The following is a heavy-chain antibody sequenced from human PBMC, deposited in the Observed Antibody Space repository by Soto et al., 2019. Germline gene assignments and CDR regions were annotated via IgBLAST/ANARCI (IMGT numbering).Heavy chain of an antibody. CDR3: ASPGYCSGGSCYGVGWFDP. Sequence: SETLSLTCTVSGGSISSSSYYWGWIRQPPGKGLEWIGSIYYSGSTYYNPSLKSRVTISVDTSKNQFSLKLSSVTAADTAVYYCASPGYCSGGSCYGVGWFDPWGQGTLVTVSS. D-gene: IGHD2-15*01. CDR2: IYYSGST. V-gene: IGHV4-39*01. J-gene: IGHJ5*02. CDR1: GGSISSSSYY.